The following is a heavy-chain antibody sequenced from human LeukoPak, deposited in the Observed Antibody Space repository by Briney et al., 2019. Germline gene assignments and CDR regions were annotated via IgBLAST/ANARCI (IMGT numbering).Heavy chain of an antibody. J-gene: IGHJ4*02. CDR1: GYTFTGYY. CDR3: ARQYSSSWYDY. V-gene: IGHV1-2*02. CDR2: INPNSGGT. D-gene: IGHD6-13*01. Sequence: WASMKVSCKASGYTFTGYYMHWVRQAPGQGLEWMGWINPNSGGTNYAQKFQGRVTMTRDTSISTAYMELSRLRSDDTAVYYCARQYSSSWYDYWGQGTLVTVSS.